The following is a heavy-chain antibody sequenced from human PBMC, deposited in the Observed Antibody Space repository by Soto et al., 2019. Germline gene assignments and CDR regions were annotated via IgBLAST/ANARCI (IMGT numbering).Heavy chain of an antibody. CDR1: GGSISSGGYY. J-gene: IGHJ4*02. CDR2: IYYSGST. D-gene: IGHD3-9*01. Sequence: QVQLQESGPGLVKPSQTLSLTCTASGGSISSGGYYWSWIRQHPGKGLEWIGYIYYSGSTYYNPSLKSRVTISVDTSKNQFSLKLSSVTAADTAVYYCARAPFWADILTGYYSYYFDYWGQGTLVTVSS. CDR3: ARAPFWADILTGYYSYYFDY. V-gene: IGHV4-31*03.